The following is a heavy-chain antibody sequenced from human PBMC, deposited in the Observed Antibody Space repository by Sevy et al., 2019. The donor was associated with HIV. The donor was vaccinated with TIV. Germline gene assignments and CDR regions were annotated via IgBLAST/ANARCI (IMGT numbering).Heavy chain of an antibody. D-gene: IGHD6-19*01. CDR2: INPHSGDT. V-gene: IGHV1-2*06. Sequence: ASVKVSCTTSGSTFSGYYIQWLRQAPGQGPEWMGRINPHSGDTKYASKFQGRVTMTRDTSIKTAYMELTRLTSDDTAMYYFAGQFSGWYNWFDPWGQGTLVTVSS. J-gene: IGHJ5*02. CDR1: GSTFSGYY. CDR3: AGQFSGWYNWFDP.